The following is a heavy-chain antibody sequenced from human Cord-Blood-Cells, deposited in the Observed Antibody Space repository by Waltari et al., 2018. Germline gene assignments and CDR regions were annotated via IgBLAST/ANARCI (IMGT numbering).Heavy chain of an antibody. CDR2: IYHSGST. CDR1: GGSISSSNW. D-gene: IGHD2-2*01. Sequence: QVQLQESGPGLVKPSGTLSLPCAVSGGSISSSNWWCWVRQPPGKGLEWFGEIYHSGSTNYNPSLKSRVTISVDKSKNQFSLKLSSVTAADTAVYYCARRYCSSTSCYGGFDYWGQGTLVTVSS. V-gene: IGHV4-4*02. J-gene: IGHJ4*02. CDR3: ARRYCSSTSCYGGFDY.